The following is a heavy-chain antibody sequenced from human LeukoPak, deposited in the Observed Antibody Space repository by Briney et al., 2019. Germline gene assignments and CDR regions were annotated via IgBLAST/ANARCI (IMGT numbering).Heavy chain of an antibody. V-gene: IGHV3-53*01. J-gene: IGHJ2*01. CDR1: GFTVGTKY. CDR3: ARVGDHYHWYLDL. D-gene: IGHD3-10*01. Sequence: PGGSLRLSCAASGFTVGTKYMNWVRQAPGKGLEWVSILYSGEDTYYADSVKGRFIVSRDSSKNTLYLQMNALRAEDTAVYYCARVGDHYHWYLDLWGRGTLVTVSP. CDR2: LYSGEDT.